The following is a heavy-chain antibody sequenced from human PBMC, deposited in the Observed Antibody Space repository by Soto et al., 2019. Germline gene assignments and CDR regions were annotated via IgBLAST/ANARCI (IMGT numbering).Heavy chain of an antibody. CDR1: GFPFNNAW. Sequence: EVQLVESGGGLVKPGGSLRLSCAASGFPFNNAWINWVRQVPRKGLEWVGRVKSKADGGSGDYAAPVKGRFVVSRDDSKDIVYLQMNSLKIEDTGVYYCTTDSRTTLPEIRFDYWGHGTQVTVSS. D-gene: IGHD1-26*01. CDR3: TTDSRTTLPEIRFDY. CDR2: VKSKADGGSG. V-gene: IGHV3-15*07. J-gene: IGHJ4*01.